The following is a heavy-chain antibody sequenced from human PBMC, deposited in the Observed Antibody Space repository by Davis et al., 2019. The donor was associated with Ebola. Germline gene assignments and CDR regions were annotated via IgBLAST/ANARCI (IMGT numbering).Heavy chain of an antibody. CDR1: GYTFSSYG. CDR2: INPSNGYT. CDR3: ARDADSSGWDGYYYYYYGMDV. V-gene: IGHV1-18*04. Sequence: ASVKVSCKASGYTFSSYGLSWVRQAPGQGLEWMGWINPSNGYTNFAQKFQDRVTMTTETSTSTVYMELRSLRSDDTAVYHCARDADSSGWDGYYYYYYGMDVWGQGTTVTVSS. D-gene: IGHD6-19*01. J-gene: IGHJ6*02.